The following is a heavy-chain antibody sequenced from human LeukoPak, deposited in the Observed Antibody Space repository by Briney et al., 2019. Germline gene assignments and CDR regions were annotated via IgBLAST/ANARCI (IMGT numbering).Heavy chain of an antibody. CDR3: AKDIEGTAYSSSWFLGDYYYGMDV. CDR2: VCYNGTT. J-gene: IGHJ6*02. V-gene: IGHV4-59*01. CDR1: GDSISRYF. D-gene: IGHD6-13*01. Sequence: SETLSLTCSVSGDSISRYFWAWIRQPPGKGLEWIGYVCYNGTTNYNPSLRNRVAISIDTSKNQFSLKLNSATAADTAVYYCAKDIEGTAYSSSWFLGDYYYGMDVWGQGTTVTVSS.